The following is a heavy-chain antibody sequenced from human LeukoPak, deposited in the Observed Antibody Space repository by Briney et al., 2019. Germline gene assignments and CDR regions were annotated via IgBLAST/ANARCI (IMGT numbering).Heavy chain of an antibody. CDR2: IYYSGLT. D-gene: IGHD6-13*01. V-gene: IGHV4-39*07. Sequence: PSEALSLTCTESSDSISRSSYYWGWIRQPPGKGLEWIGNIYYSGLTYYNPSLKSRVSLSVDTSKNQFSLKLHSVTAADTAVYYCARVPSTSWNIDYWGQGILVTVSS. CDR3: ARVPSTSWNIDY. CDR1: SDSISRSSYY. J-gene: IGHJ4*02.